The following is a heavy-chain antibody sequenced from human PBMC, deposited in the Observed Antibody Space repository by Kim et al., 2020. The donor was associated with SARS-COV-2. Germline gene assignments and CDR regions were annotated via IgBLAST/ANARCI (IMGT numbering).Heavy chain of an antibody. Sequence: ASVKVSCKASGGTFSSYAISWVRQAPGQGLEWMGGIIPIFGTANYAQKVQGRVTITADESTSTGYMELSRLRSENTAVYYCASQWLVQGGLDYWGQGTLVTVSS. D-gene: IGHD6-19*01. CDR3: ASQWLVQGGLDY. J-gene: IGHJ4*02. V-gene: IGHV1-69*13. CDR1: GGTFSSYA. CDR2: IIPIFGTA.